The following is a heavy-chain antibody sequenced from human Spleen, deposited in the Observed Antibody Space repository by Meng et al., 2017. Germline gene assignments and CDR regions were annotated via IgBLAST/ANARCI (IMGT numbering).Heavy chain of an antibody. V-gene: IGHV3-30*04. J-gene: IGHJ6*02. CDR2: ISYDGSNK. D-gene: IGHD6-13*01. CDR1: GFTFSSYA. CDR3: ARDRLAAAQRYYYGVDV. Sequence: GESLKISCAASGFTFSSYAMHWVRQAPGKGLEWVAVISYDGSNKYYADSVKGRFTISRDNSKNSLYLQMNSLRAEDTAVYYCARDRLAAAQRYYYGVDVWGQGTTVTVSS.